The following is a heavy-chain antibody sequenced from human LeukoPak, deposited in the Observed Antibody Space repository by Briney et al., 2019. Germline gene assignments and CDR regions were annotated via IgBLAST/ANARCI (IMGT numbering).Heavy chain of an antibody. Sequence: GGSLRLSCAASGFSFDDYAMHWVRQAPGKGLEWVSAISWNGNSIVYADSVKGRFTIARDNAKNSLYLQMNSLRAEDTAVYYCAKDRRLQLPLYYFDYWGQGTLVTVSS. J-gene: IGHJ4*02. V-gene: IGHV3-9*01. CDR3: AKDRRLQLPLYYFDY. CDR2: ISWNGNSI. D-gene: IGHD5-12*01. CDR1: GFSFDDYA.